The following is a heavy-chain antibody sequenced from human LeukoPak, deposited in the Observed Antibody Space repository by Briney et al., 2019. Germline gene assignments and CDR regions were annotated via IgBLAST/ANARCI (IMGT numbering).Heavy chain of an antibody. CDR2: IIPIFGTA. V-gene: IGHV1-69*13. D-gene: IGHD3-10*01. J-gene: IGHJ6*02. CDR1: GGTFSSYA. CDR3: ARAGYYGSGSYYTYYYYYGMDV. Sequence: SVKVSCKASGGTFSSYAISWVRQAPGQGLEWMGGIIPIFGTANYAQKFQGRVTITADESTSTAYMELSSLGSEDTAVYYCARAGYYGSGSYYTYYYYYGMDVWGQGTTVTVSS.